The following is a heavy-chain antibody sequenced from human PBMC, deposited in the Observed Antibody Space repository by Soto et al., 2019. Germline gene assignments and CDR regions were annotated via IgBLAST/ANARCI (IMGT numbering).Heavy chain of an antibody. D-gene: IGHD3-10*01. J-gene: IGHJ5*02. Sequence: SETLSLTCAVSGYSISSGYYWGWIRQPPGKGLEWIGSIYHSGSTYYNPSLKSRVTISVDTSKNQFSLKLSSVTAADTAVYYCAREVTMVRGTPGWFDPWGQGTLVTVSS. CDR3: AREVTMVRGTPGWFDP. CDR1: GYSISSGYY. CDR2: IYHSGST. V-gene: IGHV4-38-2*02.